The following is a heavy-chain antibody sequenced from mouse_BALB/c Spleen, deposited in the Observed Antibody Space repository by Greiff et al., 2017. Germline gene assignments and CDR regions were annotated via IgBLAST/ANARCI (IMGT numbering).Heavy chain of an antibody. Sequence: VKLVESGAELVKPGASVKLSCKASGYTFTSYYMYWVKQRPGQGLEWIGEINPSNGGTNFNEKFKSKATLTVDKSSSTAYMQLSSLTSEDSAVYYCTSTVVAMGDYWGQGTSVTVSS. CDR2: INPSNGGT. V-gene: IGHV1S81*02. D-gene: IGHD1-1*01. CDR1: GYTFTSYY. J-gene: IGHJ4*01. CDR3: TSTVVAMGDY.